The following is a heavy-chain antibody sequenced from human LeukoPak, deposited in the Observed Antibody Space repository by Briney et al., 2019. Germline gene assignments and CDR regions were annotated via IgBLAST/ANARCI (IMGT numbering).Heavy chain of an antibody. D-gene: IGHD3-22*01. CDR1: GFTFSTYG. J-gene: IGHJ4*02. CDR3: GRGSSDYYDSSGYDH. CDR2: INSDGSST. V-gene: IGHV3-74*01. Sequence: PGGSLRLSCAASGFTFSTYGMHWVRQAPGKGLVWVSRINSDGSSTSYADSVKGRFTISRDNAKNTLYLQMNSLRAEDTAVYYCGRGSSDYYDSSGYDHWGQGTLVTVSS.